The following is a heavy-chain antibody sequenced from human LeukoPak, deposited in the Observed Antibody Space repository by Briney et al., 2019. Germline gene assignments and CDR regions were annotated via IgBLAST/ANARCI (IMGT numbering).Heavy chain of an antibody. V-gene: IGHV4-39*01. CDR3: ATGSSRYYYYMDV. CDR1: GGSIRSNSYY. Sequence: SETLSLTCTVSGGSIRSNSYYWGWIRQPPGKGLEWIGSIYFSGNTYYNPSLKSRATISVDTSKNQFSLKLSSVTAADTAVYYCATGSSRYYYYMDVWGKGTTVTVSS. CDR2: IYFSGNT. D-gene: IGHD3-10*01. J-gene: IGHJ6*03.